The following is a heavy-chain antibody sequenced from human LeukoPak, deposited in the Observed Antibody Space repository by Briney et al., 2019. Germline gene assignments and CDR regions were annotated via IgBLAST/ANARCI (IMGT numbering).Heavy chain of an antibody. CDR1: GITLSNYG. J-gene: IGHJ5*02. CDR2: ISGSGGST. V-gene: IGHV3-23*01. D-gene: IGHD2-8*01. CDR3: SKSDIVLMVYAGSA. Sequence: GGSLRLSCAVSGITLSNYGMSWVRQAPGKGLEWVSAISGSGGSTYYADSVKGRFTISRDNSKNTLYLQMNSLRAEDTAVYYCSKSDIVLMVYAGSAWGQGTLVTVSS.